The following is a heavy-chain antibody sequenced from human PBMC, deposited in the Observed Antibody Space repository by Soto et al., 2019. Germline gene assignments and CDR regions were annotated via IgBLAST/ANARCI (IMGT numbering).Heavy chain of an antibody. D-gene: IGHD4-17*01. CDR1: GFTFSSYG. J-gene: IGHJ4*02. V-gene: IGHV3-33*01. CDR3: ARDGSEDYADYDFDY. Sequence: QVQLVESGGGVVQPGRSLRLSCAASGFTFSSYGMHWVRQAPGKGLEWVAVIWYDGSNKYYADSVKGRFTISRDNSKNTLYLQMNSLRAEDTAVYYCARDGSEDYADYDFDYWGQGTLVTVSS. CDR2: IWYDGSNK.